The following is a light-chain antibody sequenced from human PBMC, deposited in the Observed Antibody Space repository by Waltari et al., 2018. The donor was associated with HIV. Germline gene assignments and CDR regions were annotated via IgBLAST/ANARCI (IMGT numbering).Light chain of an antibody. Sequence: AIQMTQSPSSLSASVGDRVTITCRASQGIGNDLGWYQQKSGKAPKVLIYAASSLQSGVSSRFSGSRSGTDFTLTISSLQPEDSATYYCQQYNTYSQTFGQGTKVDIK. CDR1: QGIGND. CDR3: QQYNTYSQT. CDR2: AAS. V-gene: IGKV1-6*01. J-gene: IGKJ1*01.